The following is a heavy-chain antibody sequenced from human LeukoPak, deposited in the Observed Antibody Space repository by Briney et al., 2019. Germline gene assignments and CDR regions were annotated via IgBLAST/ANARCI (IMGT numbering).Heavy chain of an antibody. CDR3: ARHHPVTYYFDY. V-gene: IGHV4-34*01. J-gene: IGHJ4*02. D-gene: IGHD3-16*01. Sequence: PSETLSLTCAVYGGSFSGYYWSWIRQPPGKGLEWIGEINHSGSTNYNPSLKSRVTISVDTSKNQFSLKLSSVTAADTAVYYCARHHPVTYYFDYWGQGTLVTVSS. CDR1: GGSFSGYY. CDR2: INHSGST.